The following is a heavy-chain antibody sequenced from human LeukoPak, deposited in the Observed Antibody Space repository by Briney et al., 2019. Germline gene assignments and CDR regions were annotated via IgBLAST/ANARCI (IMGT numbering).Heavy chain of an antibody. Sequence: ASVKVSCKASGGTFSSYAISWVRQAPGQGLEWWGRIFPFLGIANYAQKFQGRVTITADKSTSTAYMELSSLRSEDTAVYYCASSDIVVVVAAPSRRNWFDPWGQGTLVTVSS. D-gene: IGHD2-15*01. J-gene: IGHJ5*02. V-gene: IGHV1-69*04. CDR3: ASSDIVVVVAAPSRRNWFDP. CDR1: GGTFSSYA. CDR2: IFPFLGIA.